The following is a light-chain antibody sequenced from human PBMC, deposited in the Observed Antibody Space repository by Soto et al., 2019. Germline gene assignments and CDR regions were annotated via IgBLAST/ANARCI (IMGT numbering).Light chain of an antibody. Sequence: QSVLTQPASVSGSPGQSITISCTGTSSDVGGYSYVSWYQHHPGKAPKLMIYEVSNRPSGISNRFSGSKSANTASLSISGLQAEDEADYYCSSYKRGATLVFGGGTKLTVL. V-gene: IGLV2-14*01. CDR1: SSDVGGYSY. CDR2: EVS. CDR3: SSYKRGATLV. J-gene: IGLJ2*01.